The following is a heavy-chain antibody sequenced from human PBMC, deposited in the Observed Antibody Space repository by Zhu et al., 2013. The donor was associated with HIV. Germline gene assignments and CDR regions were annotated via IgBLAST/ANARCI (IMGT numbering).Heavy chain of an antibody. CDR1: GGTFSSYA. CDR3: ARDPGGAAAGHSMSFDYR. Sequence: QVQLVQSGAEVKKPGSSVKVSCKASGGTFSSYAISWVRQAPGQGLEWMGGIIPIFGTANYAQKFQGRVTITADESTSTAYMELSSLRSEDTAVYYCARDPGGAAAGHSMSFDYRGDQGTSVHRLF. D-gene: IGHD6-13*01. J-gene: IGHJ3*01. V-gene: IGHV1-69*01. CDR2: IIPIFGTA.